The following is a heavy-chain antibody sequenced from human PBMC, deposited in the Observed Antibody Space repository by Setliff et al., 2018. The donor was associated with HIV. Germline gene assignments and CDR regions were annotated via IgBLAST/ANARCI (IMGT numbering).Heavy chain of an antibody. CDR2: INPNSGGT. J-gene: IGHJ4*02. V-gene: IGHV1-2*06. Sequence: ASVKVSCKASGYTFTGYYMHWVRQAPGQGLEWMGRINPNSGGTNYAQKFQGRVTMTRDTSISTAYMELSRLRSDDTAVYYCARGDYDSSGYHHFDYRGQGTLVTV. CDR1: GYTFTGYY. D-gene: IGHD3-22*01. CDR3: ARGDYDSSGYHHFDY.